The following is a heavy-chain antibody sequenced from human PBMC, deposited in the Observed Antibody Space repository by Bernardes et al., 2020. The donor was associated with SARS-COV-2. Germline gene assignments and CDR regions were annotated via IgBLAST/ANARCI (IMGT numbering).Heavy chain of an antibody. CDR3: ATALHYYGLDV. V-gene: IGHV1-24*01. Sequence: ASVKVSCKVSGYTLTELSMHWVRQDPGKGLEWMGGFDPENGETMYAQKFQGRVTMTEDTSTDTAYMELSSLRSEDTAVYYCATALHYYGLDVWGQGTTVTVSS. CDR2: FDPENGET. J-gene: IGHJ6*02. CDR1: GYTLTELS.